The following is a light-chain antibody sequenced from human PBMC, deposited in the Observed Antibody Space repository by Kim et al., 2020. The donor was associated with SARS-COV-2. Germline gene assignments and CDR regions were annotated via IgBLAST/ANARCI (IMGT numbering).Light chain of an antibody. J-gene: IGKJ2*01. CDR1: QSVKSD. CDR2: RAS. V-gene: IGKV3-15*01. Sequence: PPGDRATLSCRASQSVKSDLAWYQQKPGQAPRLLIYRASTRATGVPDRFSGSGSGTVFTLTISSLQSEDFAVYYCQQYNDGPPYTFGQGTKLEI. CDR3: QQYNDGPPYT.